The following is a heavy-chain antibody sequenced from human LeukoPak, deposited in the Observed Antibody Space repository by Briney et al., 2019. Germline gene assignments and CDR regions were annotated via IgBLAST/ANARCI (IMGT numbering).Heavy chain of an antibody. CDR3: ARDGGFVRYHTAMVAPREYYYYYGMDV. CDR1: GGSISSYY. CDR2: IYYSGST. V-gene: IGHV4-59*01. Sequence: SETLSLTCTVSGGSISSYYWSWIRQPPGKGLEWIGYIYYSGSTNYNPSLKSRVTISVDTSKNQFSLKLSSVSAADTAVYYCARDGGFVRYHTAMVAPREYYYYYGMDVWGQGTTVTVSS. D-gene: IGHD5-18*01. J-gene: IGHJ6*02.